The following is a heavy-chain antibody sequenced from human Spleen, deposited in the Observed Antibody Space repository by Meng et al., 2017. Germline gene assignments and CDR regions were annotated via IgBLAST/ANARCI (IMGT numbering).Heavy chain of an antibody. V-gene: IGHV2-26*01. CDR1: GFSLSNARMG. D-gene: IGHD3-22*01. CDR2: IFSYDEK. Sequence: SGPTLVKPTETLTLTCTVSGFSLSNARMGVSWIRQPPGKALEWLAHIFSYDEKSYSTSLMSRLTISKDTSKSQVVLTMTNMDPVDTATYYCARKNYYDSSGYYLSAFDIWGQGTMVTVSS. CDR3: ARKNYYDSSGYYLSAFDI. J-gene: IGHJ3*02.